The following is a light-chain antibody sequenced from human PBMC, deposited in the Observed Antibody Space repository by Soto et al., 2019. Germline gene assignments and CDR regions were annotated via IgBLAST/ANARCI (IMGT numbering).Light chain of an antibody. J-gene: IGKJ4*01. CDR2: GAS. CDR3: HQDYNFRALT. Sequence: PGERVTLSCRASQSVSSSFLTWYQQKPGQAPRLLIYGASTRATSIPARFSGSGSGTDFTLTISSLQPEDFAVYYCHQDYNFRALTFGGGTKVEIK. V-gene: IGKV3D-7*01. CDR1: QSVSSSF.